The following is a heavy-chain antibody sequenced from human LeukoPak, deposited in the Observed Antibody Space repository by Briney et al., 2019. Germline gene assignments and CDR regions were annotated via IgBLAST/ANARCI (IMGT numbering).Heavy chain of an antibody. CDR3: ASHIAPKAAGTGSFDY. V-gene: IGHV3-30*02. CDR2: IRYDGSNK. Sequence: PGGSLRLSCAASGFTFSSYGMHWVRQAPGKGLEWVAFIRYDGSNKYYADSVKGRFTISRDNSKNTLYLQMNSRRAEDTAVYYCASHIAPKAAGTGSFDYWGQGTLVTVSS. D-gene: IGHD6-13*01. CDR1: GFTFSSYG. J-gene: IGHJ4*02.